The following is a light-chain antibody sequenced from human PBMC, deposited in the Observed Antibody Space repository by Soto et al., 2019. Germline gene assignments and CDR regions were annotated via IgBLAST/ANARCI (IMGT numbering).Light chain of an antibody. V-gene: IGLV2-14*03. J-gene: IGLJ2*01. CDR3: SSYTTNSHVR. CDR2: DVN. CDR1: SSGFGVDNS. Sequence: QSALTQPASVSGSPGPAITISCSGTSSGFGVDNSVSWYQQHPGKSPILLVYDVNSRPSGVSNRFSGSKSGNTASLNISGLQAEDEGDYHCSSYTTNSHVRLGGGTKRTV.